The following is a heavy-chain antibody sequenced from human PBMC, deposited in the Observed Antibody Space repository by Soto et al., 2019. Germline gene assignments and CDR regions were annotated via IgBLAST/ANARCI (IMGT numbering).Heavy chain of an antibody. Sequence: QVQLVESGGGVVQPGRSLRLSCAASGFTFSSFVMHWVRQAPGKGLEWVAVISYDGSDKYYADSVKGRFTISRDNSKNTLYLQMNSLRAEDTAVYYGAKCRITFGGLMHPFDGWGQGTLVTVSS. CDR1: GFTFSSFV. V-gene: IGHV3-30*18. CDR2: ISYDGSDK. J-gene: IGHJ4*02. CDR3: AKCRITFGGLMHPFDG. D-gene: IGHD3-16*01.